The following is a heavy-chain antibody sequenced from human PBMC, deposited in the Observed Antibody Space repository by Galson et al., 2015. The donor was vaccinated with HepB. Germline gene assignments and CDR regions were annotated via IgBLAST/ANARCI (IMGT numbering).Heavy chain of an antibody. Sequence: SLRLSCAASGFTFSSYGMHWVRQAPGKGLEWVAVISYDGSNKYYADSVKGRFTISSDNSKNTLYLQMNSLRAEDTAVYYCAKANIVVVPAAIWAGGYMDVWGKGTPVTVSS. J-gene: IGHJ6*03. D-gene: IGHD2-2*02. V-gene: IGHV3-30*18. CDR2: ISYDGSNK. CDR1: GFTFSSYG. CDR3: AKANIVVVPAAIWAGGYMDV.